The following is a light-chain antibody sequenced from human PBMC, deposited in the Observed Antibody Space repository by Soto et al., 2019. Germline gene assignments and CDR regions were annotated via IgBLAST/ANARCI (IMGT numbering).Light chain of an antibody. CDR1: QSGSDSY. J-gene: IGKJ1*01. Sequence: EIVLTQSPGTLSLSRRERATLSGRASQSGSDSYLAWYQQKPGQPPRLLIYGVSSRGYGIPDRFSRSGSGTDFNLTISRLETEDFAVXXXXXXXXPXXXXGPGTRVDIK. V-gene: IGKV3-20*01. CDR2: GVS. CDR3: XXXXXPXXX.